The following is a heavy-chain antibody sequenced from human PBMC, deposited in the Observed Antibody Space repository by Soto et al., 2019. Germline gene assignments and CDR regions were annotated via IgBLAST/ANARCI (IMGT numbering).Heavy chain of an antibody. CDR2: ISKDGSNK. D-gene: IGHD2-21*02. Sequence: QVQLVESGGGVVQPGRSLRLSCAASGFTFSSYVMHWVRQAPGKGLEWVVVISKDGSNKHYADSVKGRFTISRDNSKNPLDLQMNSLRAEDTAVYYCARSYCGDDCALDYWGQGTLVTV. V-gene: IGHV3-30-3*01. J-gene: IGHJ4*02. CDR3: ARSYCGDDCALDY. CDR1: GFTFSSYV.